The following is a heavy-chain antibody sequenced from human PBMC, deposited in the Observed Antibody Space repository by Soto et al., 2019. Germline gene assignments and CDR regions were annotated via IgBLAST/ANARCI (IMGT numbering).Heavy chain of an antibody. D-gene: IGHD3-22*01. Sequence: PSETLSLTCTVSGGSISSSSYYWGWIRQPPGKGLEWIGSIYYSGSTYYNPSLKSRVTISVDTSKNQFSLKLSSVTAADTAVYYCAQHYDSSGYYYIFSGDWFDPWGQGTLVTVSS. V-gene: IGHV4-39*01. CDR2: IYYSGST. CDR1: GGSISSSSYY. CDR3: AQHYDSSGYYYIFSGDWFDP. J-gene: IGHJ5*02.